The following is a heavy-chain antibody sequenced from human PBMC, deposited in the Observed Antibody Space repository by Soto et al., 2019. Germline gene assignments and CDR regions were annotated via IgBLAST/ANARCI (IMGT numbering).Heavy chain of an antibody. D-gene: IGHD3-22*01. J-gene: IGHJ4*02. CDR3: ARIFYYDSSGYLDY. Sequence: SGPTLVNPTQTLTLTCTFSGFSLSTSGMRVSWIRQPPGKALEWLARIDWDDDEYYSTSLKTRLTISKDISKNQVVLTMTNMDPVDTATYYCARIFYYDSSGYLDYWGQGTLVTVPQ. V-gene: IGHV2-70*04. CDR2: IDWDDDE. CDR1: GFSLSTSGMR.